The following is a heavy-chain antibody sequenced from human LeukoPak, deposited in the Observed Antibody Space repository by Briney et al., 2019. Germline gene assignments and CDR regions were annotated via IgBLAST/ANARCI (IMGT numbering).Heavy chain of an antibody. V-gene: IGHV3-23*01. CDR2: ISGSGGSI. J-gene: IGHJ4*02. CDR3: AKAPGPTMVRGVKGCYFDY. CDR1: GFTFTNYG. D-gene: IGHD3-10*01. Sequence: QSGGSLRLSCAASGFTFTNYGMHWVRQAPGKGLEWVAGISGSGGSIYYADSVKGRFTISRDNSKNTLYLQMNSLRAEDTAVYYCAKAPGPTMVRGVKGCYFDYWGQGTLVTVSS.